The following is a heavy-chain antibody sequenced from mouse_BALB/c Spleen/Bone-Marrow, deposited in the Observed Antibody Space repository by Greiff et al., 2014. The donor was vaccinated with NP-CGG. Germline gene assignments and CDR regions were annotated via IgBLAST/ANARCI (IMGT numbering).Heavy chain of an antibody. CDR1: GYTLTDYA. V-gene: IGHV1-67*01. Sequence: VHLVESGPELVRPGVSVKISCKGSGYTLTDYAMHWVKQSHAKSLEWIGVINTYSGNTNYNQNFKGKATMTVDKSSSTAFMELARLTYEESAIYYCAREGYASTAWFAYWGQGTLVTVSA. CDR2: INTYSGNT. J-gene: IGHJ3*01. CDR3: AREGYASTAWFAY. D-gene: IGHD1-1*01.